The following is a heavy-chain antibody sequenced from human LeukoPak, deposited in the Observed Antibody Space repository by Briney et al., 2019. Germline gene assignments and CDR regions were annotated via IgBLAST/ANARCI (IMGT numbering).Heavy chain of an antibody. J-gene: IGHJ4*02. D-gene: IGHD3-22*01. Sequence: GGSLRLSCAASGFTFSSYAMSWVRQAPGKGLEWVSAISGSGGSTYYADSVKGRFTISRDNSKNTLYLQMNSLGAEDTAVYYCAKVHTYYDSSGYYFSLWGQGTLVTVSS. V-gene: IGHV3-23*01. CDR1: GFTFSSYA. CDR3: AKVHTYYDSSGYYFSL. CDR2: ISGSGGST.